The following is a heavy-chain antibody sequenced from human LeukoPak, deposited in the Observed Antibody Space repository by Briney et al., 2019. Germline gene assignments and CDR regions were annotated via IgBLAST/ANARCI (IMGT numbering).Heavy chain of an antibody. CDR3: AKDRITMVRGVTKYYFDY. D-gene: IGHD3-10*01. J-gene: IGHJ4*02. Sequence: SGGSLRLSCAASGFTFSSYAMSWVRQAPGKGLEWVSAISGSGGSTYYEDSVKGRFTISRDNSKNTLYLQMNSLRAEDTAVYYCAKDRITMVRGVTKYYFDYWGQGTLVTVSS. V-gene: IGHV3-23*01. CDR2: ISGSGGST. CDR1: GFTFSSYA.